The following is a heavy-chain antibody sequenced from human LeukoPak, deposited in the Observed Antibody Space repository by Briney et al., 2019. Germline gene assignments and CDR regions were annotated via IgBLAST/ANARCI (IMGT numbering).Heavy chain of an antibody. CDR2: ISYDGSNK. Sequence: GGSLRLPCAASGFTFSSYGMHWVRQAPGKGLEWVAVISYDGSNKYYADSVKGRFTISRDNSKNTLYLQMNSLRAEDTAVYYCAKDKVGATGYWGQGTLVTVSS. V-gene: IGHV3-30*18. CDR1: GFTFSSYG. CDR3: AKDKVGATGY. J-gene: IGHJ4*02. D-gene: IGHD1-26*01.